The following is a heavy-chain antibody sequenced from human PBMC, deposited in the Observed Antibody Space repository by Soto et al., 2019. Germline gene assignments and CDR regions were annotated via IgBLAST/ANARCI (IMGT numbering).Heavy chain of an antibody. V-gene: IGHV4-38-2*02. CDR3: ARHYSSSSTWFDP. CDR2: IFHSGNT. Sequence: SETLSLTCTVSDYSISSGYYWGWIRQPPGKGLQWIGSIFHSGNTHYNPSLRSRLTISVDTSKNQFSLSLNSATAADTAIYYCARHYSSSSTWFDPWGQGTQVTVSS. D-gene: IGHD6-13*01. J-gene: IGHJ5*02. CDR1: DYSISSGYY.